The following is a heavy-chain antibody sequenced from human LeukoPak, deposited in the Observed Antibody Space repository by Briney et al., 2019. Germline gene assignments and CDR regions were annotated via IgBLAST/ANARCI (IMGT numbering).Heavy chain of an antibody. D-gene: IGHD6-19*01. CDR1: GGSFSGYY. V-gene: IGHV4-34*01. CDR2: INHSGST. Sequence: PSETLSLTCAVYGGSFSGYYWSWIRQPPGKGLEWIGEINHSGSTNYNPSLKSRVTISVDTSKNQFSLKLSSVTAANTAVYYCASRAVAGTIIDYWGQGTLVTVSS. J-gene: IGHJ4*02. CDR3: ASRAVAGTIIDY.